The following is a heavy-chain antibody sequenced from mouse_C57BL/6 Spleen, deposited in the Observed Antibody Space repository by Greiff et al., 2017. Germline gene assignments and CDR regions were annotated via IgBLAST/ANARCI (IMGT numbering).Heavy chain of an antibody. CDR1: GYTFTSYW. Sequence: VQLQQPGAELVKPGASVKMSCKASGYTFTSYWITWVKQRPGQGLEWIGDIYPGSGSTNYNEKFKSKATLTVDTSSSTAYMQLSSLTSEDSAVYHCAREDYWDEGFAYWGQGTLVTVSA. D-gene: IGHD4-1*01. CDR2: IYPGSGST. J-gene: IGHJ3*01. CDR3: AREDYWDEGFAY. V-gene: IGHV1-55*01.